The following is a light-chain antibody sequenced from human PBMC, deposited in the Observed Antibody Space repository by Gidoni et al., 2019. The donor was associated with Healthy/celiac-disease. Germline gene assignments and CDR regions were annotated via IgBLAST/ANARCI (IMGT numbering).Light chain of an antibody. J-gene: IGKJ2*02. CDR1: QSLLHSNGYNY. Sequence: DIVMTQSPLSLPVTPGEPASISCRSSQSLLHSNGYNYLDWYLQKPGQSPQLLIYLGSNRASGVPDRFSGSGSGTDFTLKISRVEAEDVGVYYCMQALQTPPCTFXQXTKLXIK. CDR2: LGS. V-gene: IGKV2-28*01. CDR3: MQALQTPPCT.